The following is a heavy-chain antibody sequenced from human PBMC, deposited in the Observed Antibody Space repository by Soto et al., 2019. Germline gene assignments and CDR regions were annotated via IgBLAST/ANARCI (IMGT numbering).Heavy chain of an antibody. CDR3: ARDREYSSGWYYYYYGMDV. CDR2: IKQDGSEK. CDR1: GFTFSSYW. Sequence: LSLSCAASGFTFSSYWMSWVRQAPGKGLEWVANIKQDGSEKYYVDSVKGRFTISRDNAKNSLYLQMNSLRAEDTAVYYCARDREYSSGWYYYYYGMDVWGQGNTVTVSS. D-gene: IGHD6-19*01. J-gene: IGHJ6*02. V-gene: IGHV3-7*01.